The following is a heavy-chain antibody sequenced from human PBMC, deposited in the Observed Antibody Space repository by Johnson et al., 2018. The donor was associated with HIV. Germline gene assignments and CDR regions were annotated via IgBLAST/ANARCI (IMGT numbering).Heavy chain of an antibody. CDR1: GFTFDDYG. Sequence: VQLVESGGGVVRPGGSLRLSCAAPGFTFDDYGMSWVRQAPGKGLEWVSGINWNGGSTGYADSVKGRFTISRDNAKNSLYLQMNSLRAEDTAVYYCARSLAAAGLYDAFDIWGQGTMVTVSS. D-gene: IGHD6-13*01. CDR2: INWNGGST. CDR3: ARSLAAAGLYDAFDI. J-gene: IGHJ3*02. V-gene: IGHV3-20*04.